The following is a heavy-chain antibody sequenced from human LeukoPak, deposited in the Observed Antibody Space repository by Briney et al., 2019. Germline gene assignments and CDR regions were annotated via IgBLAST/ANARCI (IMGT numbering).Heavy chain of an antibody. D-gene: IGHD1-26*01. V-gene: IGHV3-43*02. CDR3: AKARWEPNFDY. CDR1: GFTFDDYA. Sequence: TGGSLRLSCAASGFTFDDYAMHWVRQGPGKGLEWVSLINENGDIAYYGDSVRGRFTVSSDNAKNSLYLQMNSLTTEDTALYYCAKARWEPNFDYWGQGTLVTVSS. CDR2: INENGDIA. J-gene: IGHJ4*02.